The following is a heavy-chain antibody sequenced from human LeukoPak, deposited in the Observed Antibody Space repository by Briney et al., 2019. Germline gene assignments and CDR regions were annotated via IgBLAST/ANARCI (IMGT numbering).Heavy chain of an antibody. J-gene: IGHJ4*02. Sequence: QSGGSLRLSCAASGFTFSSYAMSWVRQAPGKGLEWVSAISGSGGSTYYADSVKGRFTISRDNSKNSLFLQMNSLKAEDTAVYYCARGNSYGTFDYWGQGTLVTVSS. CDR2: ISGSGGST. D-gene: IGHD5-18*01. V-gene: IGHV3-23*01. CDR3: ARGNSYGTFDY. CDR1: GFTFSSYA.